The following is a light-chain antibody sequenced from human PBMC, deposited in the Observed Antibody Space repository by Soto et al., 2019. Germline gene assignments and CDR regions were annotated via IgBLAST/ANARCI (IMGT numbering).Light chain of an antibody. V-gene: IGLV1-51*01. CDR3: GAWDSSLNVVL. J-gene: IGLJ2*01. Sequence: QSVLTQPPSVSAAPGQKVTISCSGSSSNIENNYVSWYQQFPGTAPKLLIYDSDRRPSEIPDRFSGSKSGTSATLGITGLQTGDEGDYYCGAWDSSLNVVLFGGGTKLTVL. CDR1: SSNIENNY. CDR2: DSD.